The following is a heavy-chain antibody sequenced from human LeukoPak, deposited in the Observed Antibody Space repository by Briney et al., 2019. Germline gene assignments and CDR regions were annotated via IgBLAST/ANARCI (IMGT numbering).Heavy chain of an antibody. J-gene: IGHJ6*02. CDR2: INGDGSRI. CDR3: ARDPGYYYYGMDV. CDR1: GFNLRTYW. V-gene: IGHV3-74*01. Sequence: GGSLRLSCAATGFNLRTYWIHWVRHSPGRGLEWVARINGDGSRISYADSVRGRFTISRDNAKNTAYLQMNSLRAEDTALYYCARDPGYYYYGMDVWGQGTTVVVSS.